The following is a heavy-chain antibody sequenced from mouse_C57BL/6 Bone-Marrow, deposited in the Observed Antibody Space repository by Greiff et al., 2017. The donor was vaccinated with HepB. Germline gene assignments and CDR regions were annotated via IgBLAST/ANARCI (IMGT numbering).Heavy chain of an antibody. J-gene: IGHJ2*01. CDR1: GYSITSDY. D-gene: IGHD2-5*01. Sequence: DVKLQESGPGLAKPSQTLSLTCSVTGYSITSDYWNWIRKFPGNKLEYMGYISYSGSTYYNPSLKSRISITRDTSKNQYYLQLNSVTTEDTATYYCARWGADYSNYENLLFYFDYWGQGTTLTVSS. CDR3: ARWGADYSNYENLLFYFDY. V-gene: IGHV3-8*01. CDR2: ISYSGST.